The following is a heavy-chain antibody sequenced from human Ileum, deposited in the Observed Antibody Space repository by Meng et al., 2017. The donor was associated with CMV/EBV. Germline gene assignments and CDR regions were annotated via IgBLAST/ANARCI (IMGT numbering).Heavy chain of an antibody. CDR2: MYDNGSI. CDR3: TRNGWYSLDY. J-gene: IGHJ4*02. Sequence: LTCAVSGVSYARSKGWRWIGQAPERGVEWIEQMYDNGSITYNTSLKSRIVISLDECKNELSLDLYSVTAADAAVCCCTRNGWYSLDYWGQGALVTVSS. CDR1: GVSYARSKG. V-gene: IGHV4-4*01. D-gene: IGHD6-19*01.